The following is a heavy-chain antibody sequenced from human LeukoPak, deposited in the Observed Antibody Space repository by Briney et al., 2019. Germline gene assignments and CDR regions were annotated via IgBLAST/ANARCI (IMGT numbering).Heavy chain of an antibody. Sequence: GGSLRLSCAASGFTFTTSWMNWVRQAPGKGLQWVSSISSSSSYIYYADSVKGRFTISRDNAKNSLYLQMNSLRAEDTAVYYCARLGVTFGGVILRGDFDYWGQGTLVTVSS. D-gene: IGHD3-16*02. J-gene: IGHJ4*02. CDR3: ARLGVTFGGVILRGDFDY. V-gene: IGHV3-21*01. CDR1: GFTFTTSW. CDR2: ISSSSSYI.